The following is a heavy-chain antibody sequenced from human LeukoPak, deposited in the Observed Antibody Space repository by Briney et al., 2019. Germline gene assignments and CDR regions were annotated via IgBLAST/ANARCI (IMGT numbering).Heavy chain of an antibody. V-gene: IGHV1-2*02. CDR3: ARVIVGATDQYYFDY. CDR1: GYNFTGYY. D-gene: IGHD1-26*01. Sequence: ASVKVSCKASGYNFTGYYLHWVRQAPGQRLEWMGWINPNTGGTNYAQKFQGRVTMTRDTSISTAYMELSRLRSDDTAVYYCARVIVGATDQYYFDYWGQGTLVTVSS. J-gene: IGHJ4*02. CDR2: INPNTGGT.